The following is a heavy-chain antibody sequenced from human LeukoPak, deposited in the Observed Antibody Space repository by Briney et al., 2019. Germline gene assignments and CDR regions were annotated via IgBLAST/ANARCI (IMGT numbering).Heavy chain of an antibody. CDR3: TTDGCSGGSCFSGHY. CDR2: IKSKANGGTT. D-gene: IGHD2-15*01. V-gene: IGHV3-15*01. CDR1: GFTFNIAW. Sequence: GGSLRLSCAASGFTFNIAWMSWVRQAPGKGLEWVGRIKSKANGGTTDYAAPVQDRFTISRDDSENTLYLRMNSLKTEDTAVYYCTTDGCSGGSCFSGHYWGQGTLVTVSS. J-gene: IGHJ4*02.